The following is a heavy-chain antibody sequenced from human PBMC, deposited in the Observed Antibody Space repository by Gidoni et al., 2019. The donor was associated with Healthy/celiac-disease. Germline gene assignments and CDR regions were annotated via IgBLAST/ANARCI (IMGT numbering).Heavy chain of an antibody. Sequence: EVQLVESGGGLVKPGGSLRLSCAASGFTFSNAWLNWVRQAPGKGLEWVGRIKSKTDGGTTDYAAPVKGRFTISRDESKNTLYLQMNSLKTEDTAVYYCTRDDSSGYYFHPWGQGTLVTVSS. CDR2: IKSKTDGGTT. D-gene: IGHD3-22*01. J-gene: IGHJ1*01. CDR3: TRDDSSGYYFHP. CDR1: GFTFSNAW. V-gene: IGHV3-15*07.